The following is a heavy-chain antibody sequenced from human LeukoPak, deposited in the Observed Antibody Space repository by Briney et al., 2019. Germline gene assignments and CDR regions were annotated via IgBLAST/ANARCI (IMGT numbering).Heavy chain of an antibody. CDR3: XXXXXXXXXGSYRPLDY. Sequence: GGSLRLSCAASGFTFSSYAMSWARQAPGKGLEWVSAISGSGGSTYYADSVKGRFTISRDNSKNTLYLQMNSLRAEDTAVYYXXXXXXXXXXGSYRPLDYWGQGTLVTVSS. V-gene: IGHV3-23*01. D-gene: IGHD3-16*02. J-gene: IGHJ4*02. CDR1: GFTFSSYA. CDR2: ISGSGGST.